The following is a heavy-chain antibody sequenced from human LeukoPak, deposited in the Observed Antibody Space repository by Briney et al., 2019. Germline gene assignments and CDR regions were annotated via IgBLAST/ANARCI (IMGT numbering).Heavy chain of an antibody. CDR2: ISSSSSYI. J-gene: IGHJ6*03. CDR3: ARGAGPYYYHYMDV. D-gene: IGHD6-13*01. Sequence: GGSLGLSCAASGFTFSSYSLNWVRQAPGKGLEWVSSISSSSSYIYYADSVKGRFTISRDNAENSLYLQMNSLRAEDTAVYSCARGAGPYYYHYMDVWGKGTTVTVSS. CDR1: GFTFSSYS. V-gene: IGHV3-21*06.